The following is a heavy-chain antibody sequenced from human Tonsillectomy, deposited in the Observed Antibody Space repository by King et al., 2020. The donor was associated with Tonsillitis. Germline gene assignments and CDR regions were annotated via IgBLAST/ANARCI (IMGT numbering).Heavy chain of an antibody. CDR2: ISFDSTYK. D-gene: IGHD2-2*01. CDR3: AKDNWDIELVPAALSDGFDP. CDR1: GFPFSNYR. J-gene: IGHJ5*02. Sequence: QVQLVESGGGVVQPGRSLRLSCAASGFPFSNYRMHWVRQAPGKGLEWVALISFDSTYKDYVDSVKGRFTISRDNSKDTLYLQMNSLRIEDTAMYYCAKDNWDIELVPAALSDGFDPWGQGTLVTVSS. V-gene: IGHV3-30*18.